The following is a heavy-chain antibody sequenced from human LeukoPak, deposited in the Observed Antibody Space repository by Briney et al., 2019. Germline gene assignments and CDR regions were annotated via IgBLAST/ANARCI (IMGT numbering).Heavy chain of an antibody. Sequence: GGSLRLSCAASEFTFSNYGMYWVRQAPGKGLEWVAFIRFDGSKTYYADFVKGRFTISRDNSKNTLYLQMNSLRAEDTAVYYCAELGITMIGGVWGKGTTVTISS. CDR1: EFTFSNYG. D-gene: IGHD3-10*02. CDR3: AELGITMIGGV. J-gene: IGHJ6*04. CDR2: IRFDGSKT. V-gene: IGHV3-30*02.